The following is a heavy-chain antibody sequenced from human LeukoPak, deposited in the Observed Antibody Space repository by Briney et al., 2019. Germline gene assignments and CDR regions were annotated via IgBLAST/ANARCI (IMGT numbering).Heavy chain of an antibody. V-gene: IGHV3-30*02. CDR1: GFTFSSYG. CDR3: AKEAHIVVVPAALDI. CDR2: IRYDGSNK. J-gene: IGHJ3*02. D-gene: IGHD2-2*01. Sequence: GGSLRLSCAASGFTFSSYGMHWVRQAPGKGLEWVAFIRYDGSNKYYADSVKGRFTISRGNSKNTLYLLMNSLRAEDTAVYYCAKEAHIVVVPAALDIWGQGTMVTVSS.